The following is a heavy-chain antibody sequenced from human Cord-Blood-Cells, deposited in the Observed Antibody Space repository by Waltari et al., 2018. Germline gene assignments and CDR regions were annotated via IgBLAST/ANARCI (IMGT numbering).Heavy chain of an antibody. J-gene: IGHJ5*02. Sequence: QVQLQESGPGLVKPSQTLSLTCTVSGGSISSGSYYWSWIRQPAGKGLEWIGYIYTRGSTNYNPSLKSRVTISVDTSKNQFSLKLSSVTAADTAVYYCARVGSYNWFDPWGQGTLVTVSS. V-gene: IGHV4-61*09. D-gene: IGHD1-1*01. CDR2: IYTRGST. CDR3: ARVGSYNWFDP. CDR1: GGSISSGSYY.